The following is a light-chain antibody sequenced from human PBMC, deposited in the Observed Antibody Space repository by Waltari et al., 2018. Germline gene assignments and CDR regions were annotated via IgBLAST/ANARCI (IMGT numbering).Light chain of an antibody. CDR1: SSNVGFYNL. CDR2: AVI. CDR3: CSYAGRNIWV. V-gene: IGLV2-23*02. J-gene: IGLJ3*02. Sequence: QSALTQPASVSGSPGQSITISCTGTSSNVGFYNLVSWYQQPPDKAPKLLVYAVIERPSGVSSRFSGSKSGNTASLTISGLQAEDEADYYCCSYAGRNIWVFGGGTKVTVL.